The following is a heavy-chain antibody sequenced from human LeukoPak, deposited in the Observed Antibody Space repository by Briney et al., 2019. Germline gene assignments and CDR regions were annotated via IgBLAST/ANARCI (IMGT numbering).Heavy chain of an antibody. J-gene: IGHJ4*02. CDR1: GFTFGNYG. CDR2: ISGSGDNS. D-gene: IGHD3-22*01. V-gene: IGHV3-23*01. CDR3: TKKITFYYESSGYD. Sequence: GGSLRLSCAASGFTFGNYGMSWVRQAPGKGLEWVSTISGSGDNSYYADSVRGRFTISRDNSKNTLYLQMNSLRAEDTAVYYCTKKITFYYESSGYDWGQGTLVTVSS.